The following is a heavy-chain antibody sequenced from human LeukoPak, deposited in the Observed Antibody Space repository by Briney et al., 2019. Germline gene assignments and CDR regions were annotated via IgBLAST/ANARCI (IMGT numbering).Heavy chain of an antibody. D-gene: IGHD3-22*01. Sequence: PGGSLRLSCAASGFTFSSYGMHWVRQAPGKGLEWVAFIRYDGSNKYYADSVKGRFTISRDNSKNTLYLQMNSLRAEDTAVYYCASPSLTAPPYYYDSSALGYGMDVWGQGTTVTVSS. V-gene: IGHV3-30*02. CDR1: GFTFSSYG. CDR2: IRYDGSNK. CDR3: ASPSLTAPPYYYDSSALGYGMDV. J-gene: IGHJ6*02.